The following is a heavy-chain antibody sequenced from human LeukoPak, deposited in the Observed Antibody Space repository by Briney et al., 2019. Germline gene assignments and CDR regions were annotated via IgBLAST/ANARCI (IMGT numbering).Heavy chain of an antibody. V-gene: IGHV4-34*01. D-gene: IGHD6-19*01. CDR2: INHSGST. CDR1: GGSFSGYY. CDR3: ARGGSGYIAVAAHYYYYMDV. J-gene: IGHJ6*03. Sequence: SETLSLTCAVYGGSFSGYYWSWIRQPPGKGLEWIGEINHSGSTNYNPSLKSRVAISVDTSKNQFSLKLSSVTAADTAVYYCARGGSGYIAVAAHYYYYMDVWGKGTTVTVSS.